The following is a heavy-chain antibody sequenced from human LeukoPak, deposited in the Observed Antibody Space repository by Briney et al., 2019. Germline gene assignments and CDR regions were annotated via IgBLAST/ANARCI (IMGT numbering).Heavy chain of an antibody. CDR1: GGSFSGYY. CDR3: ARDYALANWGVGFDY. CDR2: INHSGST. J-gene: IGHJ4*02. D-gene: IGHD7-27*01. V-gene: IGHV4-34*09. Sequence: SETLSLTCAVYGGSFSGYYWSWIRQPPGKGLEWIGEINHSGSTYYNPSLKSRVTISVDTSKNQFSLKLSSVTAADTAVYYCARDYALANWGVGFDYWGQRTLVTVSS.